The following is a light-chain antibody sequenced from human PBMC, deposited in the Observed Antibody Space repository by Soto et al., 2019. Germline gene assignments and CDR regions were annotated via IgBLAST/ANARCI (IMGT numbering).Light chain of an antibody. CDR2: SAS. CDR1: QGIGND. J-gene: IGKJ1*01. Sequence: IPMTQSPSCLSASVGDRVTISCRASQGIGNDLGWYQQKPGKAPQLLIQSASSLHSGVPSRFSGSGSGTHFTLIISSLQPEDSATYYCQQTFSTPWTFGQGTKGDIK. CDR3: QQTFSTPWT. V-gene: IGKV1-39*01.